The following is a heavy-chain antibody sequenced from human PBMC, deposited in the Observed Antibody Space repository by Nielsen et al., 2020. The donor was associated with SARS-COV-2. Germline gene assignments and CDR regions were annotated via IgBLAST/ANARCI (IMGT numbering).Heavy chain of an antibody. J-gene: IGHJ4*02. CDR1: GFHFSNYG. CDR2: MSYDGSTK. D-gene: IGHD1-1*01. Sequence: GESLKISCATSGFHFSNYGMHWVRQAPGKGLEWVAVMSYDGSTKYFADSVKGRITISRDNSKNTLYLQMNSLGAEDTAVYYRAKRTGTTSWGQGTLVTVSS. V-gene: IGHV3-30*12. CDR3: AKRTGTTS.